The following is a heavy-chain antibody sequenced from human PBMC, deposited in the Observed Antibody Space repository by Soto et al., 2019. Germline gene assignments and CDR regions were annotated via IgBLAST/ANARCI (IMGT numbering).Heavy chain of an antibody. D-gene: IGHD4-17*01. Sequence: SETLSLTCPVSGCSISSYYWSWIRQPPGKGLEWIGYIYYSGSTNYNPSLKSRVTISVDTSKNQFSLKLSSVTAADTAVYYCARRYGPGFDYWGQGTLVTVSS. V-gene: IGHV4-59*08. J-gene: IGHJ4*02. CDR2: IYYSGST. CDR3: ARRYGPGFDY. CDR1: GCSISSYY.